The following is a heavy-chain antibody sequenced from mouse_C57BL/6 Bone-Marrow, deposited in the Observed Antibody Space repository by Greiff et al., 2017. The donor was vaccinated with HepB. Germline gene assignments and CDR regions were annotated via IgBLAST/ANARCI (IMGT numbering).Heavy chain of an antibody. V-gene: IGHV5-9-1*02. D-gene: IGHD1-1*01. CDR1: GFTFSSYA. J-gene: IGHJ1*03. CDR2: ISSGGDYT. Sequence: EVMLVESGEGLVKPGGSLKLSCAASGFTFSSYAMSWVRQTPEKRLEWVAYISSGGDYTYYADTVKGRFTISRDNARNTLYLQMSSLKSEDTAMYYGTRDITTVVARYFDVWGTGTTVTVSS. CDR3: TRDITTVVARYFDV.